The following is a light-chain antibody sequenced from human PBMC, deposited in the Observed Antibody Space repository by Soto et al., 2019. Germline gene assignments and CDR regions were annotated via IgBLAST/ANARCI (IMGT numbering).Light chain of an antibody. J-gene: IGKJ3*01. CDR1: QIISTW. CDR2: KAS. V-gene: IGKV1-5*03. Sequence: DIQMTQSPSTLSASVGDRVTITCRASQIISTWLAWYQQKPGKAPKLLIYKASSLESGFPSRFSGSGSGTEFPLTISSLQPDDFATYYCQQYSSYPFTFGPGTKVDIK. CDR3: QQYSSYPFT.